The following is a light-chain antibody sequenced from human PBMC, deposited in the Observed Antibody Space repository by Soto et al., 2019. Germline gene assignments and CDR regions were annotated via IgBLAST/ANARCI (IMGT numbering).Light chain of an antibody. CDR2: DVT. V-gene: IGLV2-11*01. CDR3: CTYAGSFHQ. Sequence: QSALTQPRSVSGSPGQAVTITCTGTNSDVGNYNFVSWYQHHPGKAPKLMIYDVTKRPSGVPDRFSGSKSGNTASLTISGLQPEDDADYYCCTYAGSFHQFGGGTKLTVL. CDR1: NSDVGNYNF. J-gene: IGLJ3*02.